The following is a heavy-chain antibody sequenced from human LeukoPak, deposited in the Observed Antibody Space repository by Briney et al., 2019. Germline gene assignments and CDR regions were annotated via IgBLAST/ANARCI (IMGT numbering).Heavy chain of an antibody. CDR3: ARVGDYYDSSGYN. V-gene: IGHV1-69*04. CDR2: IIPILGIA. J-gene: IGHJ4*02. Sequence: ASVKVSCKASGGTFSSYAISWVRQAPGQGLEWMGRIIPILGIANYAQKFQGRVTITADKPTSTAYMELSSLRSEDTAVYYCARVGDYYDSSGYNWGQGTLVTVSS. CDR1: GGTFSSYA. D-gene: IGHD3-22*01.